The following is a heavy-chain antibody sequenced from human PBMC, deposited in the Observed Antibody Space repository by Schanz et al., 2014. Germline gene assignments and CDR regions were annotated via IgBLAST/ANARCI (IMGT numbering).Heavy chain of an antibody. CDR3: AKGPYYYYYMDV. CDR2: ITYNGGTI. V-gene: IGHV3-48*01. Sequence: EVQLLESGGGLVQPGGSLRLSCAASGFGSSSYSMNWVRQAPGKGLEWISYITYNGGTIYYADSVKGRFTISGDSSKYTVYLQMNSLRADDTAVYYCAKGPYYYYYMDVWGNGTTVTVSS. J-gene: IGHJ6*03. CDR1: GFGSSSYS.